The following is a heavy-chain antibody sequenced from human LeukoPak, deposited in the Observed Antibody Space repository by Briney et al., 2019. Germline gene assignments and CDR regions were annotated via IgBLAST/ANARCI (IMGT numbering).Heavy chain of an antibody. CDR3: ARVGPLSPGDWFDP. D-gene: IGHD3-16*02. J-gene: IGHJ5*02. Sequence: PSETLSPTCTVSGGSISSYYWSWIRQPAGKGLEWVGRIYTSGSTNYNPSLKSRATISVDKSKNQLSLKLSSVTAADTAVYYCARVGPLSPGDWFDPWGQGTLVTVSS. CDR2: IYTSGST. CDR1: GGSISSYY. V-gene: IGHV4-4*07.